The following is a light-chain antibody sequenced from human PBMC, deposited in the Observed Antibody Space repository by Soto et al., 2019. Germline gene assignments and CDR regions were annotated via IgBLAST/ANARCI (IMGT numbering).Light chain of an antibody. CDR2: DVN. Sequence: QSVLTQPASVSGFPGPSITISCTGTSSDIGAYNYVSWYQQHPDRAPKLMIYDVNNRPSGISNRFSGSKSGNTASLTVSGLQAEDEADYYCSSFTDKNTQVFGGGTKLTVL. CDR1: SSDIGAYNY. J-gene: IGLJ2*01. CDR3: SSFTDKNTQV. V-gene: IGLV2-14*03.